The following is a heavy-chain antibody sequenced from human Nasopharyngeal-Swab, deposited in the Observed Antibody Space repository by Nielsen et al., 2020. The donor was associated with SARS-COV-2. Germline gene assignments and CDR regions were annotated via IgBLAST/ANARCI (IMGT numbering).Heavy chain of an antibody. J-gene: IGHJ6*02. CDR2: IKSRTDGSTR. D-gene: IGHD3-10*01. V-gene: IGHV3-15*05. CDR3: ARDLFYYGSGNPNSLYYGMDV. Sequence: VRQAPGKGLEWVGRIKSRTDGSTRDYGVPVKGRFTISRDDSKNTLFLQMNSLRAEDTAVYYCARDLFYYGSGNPNSLYYGMDVWGQGTTVTVS.